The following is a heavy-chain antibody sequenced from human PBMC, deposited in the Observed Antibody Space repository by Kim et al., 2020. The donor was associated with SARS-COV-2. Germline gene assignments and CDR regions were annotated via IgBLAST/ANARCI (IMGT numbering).Heavy chain of an antibody. CDR3: ARDPVLRYYYYGMDV. D-gene: IGHD3-9*01. V-gene: IGHV4-61*02. J-gene: IGHJ6*02. CDR2: IYTSGST. CDR1: GGSISSGSYY. Sequence: SETLSLTCTVSGGSISSGSYYWSWIRQPAGKGLEWIGRIYTSGSTNYNPSLKSRVTISVDTSKNQFSLKLSSVTAADTAVYYCARDPVLRYYYYGMDVWGQGTTVTVSS.